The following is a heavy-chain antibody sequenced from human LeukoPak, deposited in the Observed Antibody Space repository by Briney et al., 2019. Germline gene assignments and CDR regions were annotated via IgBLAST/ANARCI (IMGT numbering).Heavy chain of an antibody. Sequence: SETLSLTCTVSGDSISSYYWSWIRQPPGKGLEWIGYIYYSGSTNYNPSLKSRVTISVDTSKNQFSLKLSSVTAADTAVYYCWGSPPHSSSPFDYWGQGTLVTVSS. CDR2: IYYSGST. CDR3: WGSPPHSSSPFDY. V-gene: IGHV4-59*08. D-gene: IGHD6-6*01. CDR1: GDSISSYY. J-gene: IGHJ4*02.